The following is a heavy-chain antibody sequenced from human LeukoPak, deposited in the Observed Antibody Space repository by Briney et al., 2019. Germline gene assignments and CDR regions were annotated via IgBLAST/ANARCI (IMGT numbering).Heavy chain of an antibody. CDR3: ARGFGSGSSLPFDS. J-gene: IGHJ4*02. CDR1: GFTFSSYW. CDR2: IESDGSTT. Sequence: PGGSLRLSCAASGFTFSSYWMHWVRQVPGKGPVWVSRIESDGSTTSYGDSVKGRFTISRDNAKNTLCLQMNSLRAEDTAVYYCARGFGSGSSLPFDSWGQGTLVTVSS. D-gene: IGHD3-10*01. V-gene: IGHV3-74*01.